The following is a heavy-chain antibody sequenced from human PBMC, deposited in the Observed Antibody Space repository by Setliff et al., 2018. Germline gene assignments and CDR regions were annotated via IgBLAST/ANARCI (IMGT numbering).Heavy chain of an antibody. J-gene: IGHJ4*02. CDR1: GGTFSSYA. CDR2: IISVFGAS. D-gene: IGHD2-2*01. Sequence: SVKVSCKASGGTFSSYAISWVRQAPGQGLEWMGGIISVFGASRYAQKFQGRVSITADESTSTAYMEVSSLRYDDTAVYYCARAGKYQMQYSDYWGQGTLVTVSS. V-gene: IGHV1-69*13. CDR3: ARAGKYQMQYSDY.